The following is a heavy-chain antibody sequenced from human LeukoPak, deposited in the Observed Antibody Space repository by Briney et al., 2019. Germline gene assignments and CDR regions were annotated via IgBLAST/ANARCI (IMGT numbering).Heavy chain of an antibody. J-gene: IGHJ4*02. CDR2: INPNSGGT. CDR1: GYTFTGYY. V-gene: IGHV1-2*02. D-gene: IGHD6-19*01. CDR3: ARDRGIAVAGPDY. Sequence: ASVKVSCKASGYTFTGYYMHWVRQAPGQGLEWMGWINPNSGGTNYAQKFQGRVTMTRDTSISTAYMELSRLRSDDTAVYYCARDRGIAVAGPDYWGQGTLVTVSS.